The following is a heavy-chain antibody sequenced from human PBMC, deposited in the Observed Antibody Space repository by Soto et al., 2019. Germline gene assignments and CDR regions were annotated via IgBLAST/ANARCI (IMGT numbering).Heavy chain of an antibody. V-gene: IGHV3-33*01. CDR2: IWYDGSNK. CDR1: GFTFSSYG. D-gene: IGHD5-18*01. J-gene: IGHJ3*02. CDR3: ARDSLRGYGEDDI. Sequence: QVQLVESGGGVVQPGRYLRLSCAASGFTFSSYGMHWVRQAPGKGLEWVAVIWYDGSNKYYADSVKGRFTISRDNSKNRLYLQMNSLRAEDTAVYYCARDSLRGYGEDDIWGQGTMVTVSS.